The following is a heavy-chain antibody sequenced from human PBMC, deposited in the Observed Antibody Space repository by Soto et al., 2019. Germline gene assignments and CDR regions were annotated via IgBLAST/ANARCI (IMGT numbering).Heavy chain of an antibody. CDR3: ANVPSNFWSGYYFDY. CDR1: GFTFSSYA. V-gene: IGHV3-23*01. CDR2: ISGSGSST. J-gene: IGHJ4*02. D-gene: IGHD3-3*01. Sequence: GGSLRLSCAASGFTFSSYAMSWVRQAPGKGLEWVSAISGSGSSTYYADSVKGRFTISRDNSKNTLYLQMNSLRAEDTSVYYCANVPSNFWSGYYFDYWGQGTLVTVSS.